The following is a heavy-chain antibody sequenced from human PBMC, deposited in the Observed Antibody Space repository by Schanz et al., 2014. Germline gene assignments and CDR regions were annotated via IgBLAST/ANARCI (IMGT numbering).Heavy chain of an antibody. J-gene: IGHJ4*02. CDR1: GFPFSDYF. D-gene: IGHD6-13*01. CDR2: IGNGGVTI. V-gene: IGHV3-11*01. CDR3: AKSQGSSFDS. Sequence: QVQLVDSGGGLVKPGGSLRLSCTASGFPFSDYFMAWIRQPPGRGLEWVSYIGNGGVTIYYADSVKGRFTISRDNSKNSLYLQMSSLRADDTAVYYCAKSQGSSFDSWGQGTLVTVSS.